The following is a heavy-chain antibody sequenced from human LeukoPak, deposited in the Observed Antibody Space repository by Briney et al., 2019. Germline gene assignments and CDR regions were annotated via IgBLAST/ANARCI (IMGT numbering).Heavy chain of an antibody. J-gene: IGHJ5*02. CDR3: ARLPGLWFGEAPLNWFDP. Sequence: SETLSLTCTVSGGSISSSSYYWGWIRQPPGKGLEWIGSIYYSGSTYYNPSLKSRVTISVDTSKNQFSLKLSSVTAADTAVYYCARLPGLWFGEAPLNWFDPWGQGTLVTVSS. CDR2: IYYSGST. D-gene: IGHD3-10*01. CDR1: GGSISSSSYY. V-gene: IGHV4-39*01.